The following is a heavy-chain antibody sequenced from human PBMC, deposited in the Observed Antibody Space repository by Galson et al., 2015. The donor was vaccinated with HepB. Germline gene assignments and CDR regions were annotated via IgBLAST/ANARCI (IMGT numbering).Heavy chain of an antibody. CDR3: TRNPARTGDFDP. CDR1: GYTFTAYD. V-gene: IGHV1-8*01. J-gene: IGHJ5*02. CDR2: MDPNSGNT. D-gene: IGHD1/OR15-1a*01. Sequence: SVKVSCKVSGYTFTAYDINWVRQATGQGPEWMGWMDPNSGNTGYAQKFQGRVTLTRDTSISTAYMELTDLRSEDTAVYYCTRNPARTGDFDPWGQGTLVTVSS.